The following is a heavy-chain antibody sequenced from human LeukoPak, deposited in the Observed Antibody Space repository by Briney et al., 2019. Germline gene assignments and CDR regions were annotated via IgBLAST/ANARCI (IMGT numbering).Heavy chain of an antibody. CDR3: ARAVKVDFAAYYFDY. CDR1: GFTISSYS. J-gene: IGHJ4*02. CDR2: ISSSSSYI. D-gene: IGHD3-9*01. Sequence: PGGSLRLSCAASGFTISSYSMNWVRQAPGKGLEWVSSISSSSSYIYYADSVKGRFTISRDNAKNSLYLQVNSLRAEDTAVYYCARAVKVDFAAYYFDYWGQGTLVTVSS. V-gene: IGHV3-21*01.